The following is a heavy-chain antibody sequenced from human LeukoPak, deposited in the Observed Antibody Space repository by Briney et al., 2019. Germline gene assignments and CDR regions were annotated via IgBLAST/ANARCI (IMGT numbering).Heavy chain of an antibody. CDR2: ISGSGGST. CDR1: GFTFSSYA. Sequence: GGSLRLSCAASGFTFSSYAMSWVRQAPGKGLEWVSAISGSGGSTYYADSVKGRFTISRDNSKNTLYLQMNSLRAEDTAIYYCAKDVWAGVRGAPPGAFDYWGQGTLVTVSS. V-gene: IGHV3-23*01. D-gene: IGHD3-10*01. J-gene: IGHJ4*02. CDR3: AKDVWAGVRGAPPGAFDY.